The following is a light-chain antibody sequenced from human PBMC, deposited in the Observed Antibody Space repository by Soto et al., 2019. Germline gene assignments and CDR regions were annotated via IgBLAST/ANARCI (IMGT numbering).Light chain of an antibody. V-gene: IGLV2-23*01. J-gene: IGLJ2*01. Sequence: QSALTQPASVSGSPGQSITISCTGTSSDVGGYNLVSWFQQLPGKAPKLMIYEGTKRPSGVSNRLSGSKSGNTASLTISGLQGEDEAYYYCCAYASGATPVLFGGGTKVTVL. CDR3: CAYASGATPVL. CDR2: EGT. CDR1: SSDVGGYNL.